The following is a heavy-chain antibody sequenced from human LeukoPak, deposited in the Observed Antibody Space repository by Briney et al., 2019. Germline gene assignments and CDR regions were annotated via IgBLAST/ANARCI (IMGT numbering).Heavy chain of an antibody. Sequence: SETLSLTCNVSGGSINNYYWSWIRRPAGKELEWIGRIYTSGSTNYSPSLKSRVTMSVDTSKNQFSLKLSSVTAADTAVYYCARYISGAFDIWGQGTVVTVSS. CDR1: GGSINNYY. CDR2: IYTSGST. J-gene: IGHJ3*02. D-gene: IGHD3-10*01. CDR3: ARYISGAFDI. V-gene: IGHV4-4*07.